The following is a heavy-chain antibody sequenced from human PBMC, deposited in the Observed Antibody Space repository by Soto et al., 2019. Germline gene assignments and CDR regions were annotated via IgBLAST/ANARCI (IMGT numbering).Heavy chain of an antibody. CDR3: ARVLRDYGDPNPDYFDY. CDR1: GGSISSGGYY. CDR2: IYYSGST. Sequence: QVQLQESGPGLVKPSQTLSLTCTVSGGSISSGGYYWSWIRQHPGKGLEWIGYIYYSGSTYYNPSLKSRVTISVDTSKNQFSLKLSSVTAADTAVYYCARVLRDYGDPNPDYFDYWGQGTLVTVSS. J-gene: IGHJ4*02. D-gene: IGHD4-17*01. V-gene: IGHV4-31*03.